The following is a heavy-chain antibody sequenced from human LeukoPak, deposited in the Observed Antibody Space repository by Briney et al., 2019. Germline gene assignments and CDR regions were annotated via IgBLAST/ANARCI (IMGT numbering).Heavy chain of an antibody. J-gene: IGHJ4*02. CDR2: ISSSGSTI. CDR1: GFTFSNYE. V-gene: IGHV3-48*03. D-gene: IGHD2-2*01. CDR3: ARAHTLGYCNSTSCFGFDY. Sequence: GGSLRLSCAASGFTFSNYEMHWVRQAPGKGLEWVSYISSSGSTIYYADSVKGRFTISRDNAKNSLYLQMNSLRAEDTAAYYCARAHTLGYCNSTSCFGFDYWSQGTLVTFSS.